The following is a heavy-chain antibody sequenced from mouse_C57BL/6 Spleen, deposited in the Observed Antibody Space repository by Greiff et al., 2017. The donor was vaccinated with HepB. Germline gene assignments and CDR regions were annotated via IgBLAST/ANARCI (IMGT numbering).Heavy chain of an antibody. Sequence: QVQLKESGPELVKPGASVKISCKASGYAFSSSWMNWVKQRPGKGLEWIGRIYPGDGDTNYNGKFKGKATLTADKSSSTAYMQLSSLTSEDSAVYFCADYDYDVFAYWGQGTLVTVSA. V-gene: IGHV1-82*01. CDR3: ADYDYDVFAY. CDR2: IYPGDGDT. D-gene: IGHD2-4*01. J-gene: IGHJ3*01. CDR1: GYAFSSSW.